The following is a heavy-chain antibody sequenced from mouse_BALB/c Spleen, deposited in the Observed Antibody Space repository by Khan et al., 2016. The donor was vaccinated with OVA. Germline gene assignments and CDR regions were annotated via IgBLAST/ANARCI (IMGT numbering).Heavy chain of an antibody. CDR2: INTYTGEP. CDR3: GRREYYRCFAY. D-gene: IGHD2-14*01. V-gene: IGHV9-3-1*01. Sequence: QIQLVQSGPELKKPGETVKISCKASGYTFTNYGMDWVKQAPGKGLKWMGWINTYTGEPTYADDFKGRFAFSLETSASTAYLQINNLKNDDTATSVCGRREYYRCFAYWGQGTLVTVFA. J-gene: IGHJ3*01. CDR1: GYTFTNYG.